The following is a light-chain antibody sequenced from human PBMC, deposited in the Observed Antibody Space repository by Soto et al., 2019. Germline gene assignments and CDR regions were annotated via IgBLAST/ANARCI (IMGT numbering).Light chain of an antibody. Sequence: EIELTQSPATLSFSAGDRATLSCRASQSVGSSLAWYQQKLGQAPRLLIYAASDRATGIPGRFSGSGSGTEFTLTISSLQSEDFAVYYCQQYNNWPLWTFGQGTKVDI. CDR2: AAS. CDR1: QSVGSS. V-gene: IGKV3D-15*01. CDR3: QQYNNWPLWT. J-gene: IGKJ1*01.